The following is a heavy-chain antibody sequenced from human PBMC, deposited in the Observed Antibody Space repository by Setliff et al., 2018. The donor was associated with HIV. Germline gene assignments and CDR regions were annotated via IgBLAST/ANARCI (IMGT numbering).Heavy chain of an antibody. CDR3: ASDYYASGSYGH. Sequence: QTGGSLRLSCAASEFTFSSYGMHWVRQAPGKGLEWVATTSDDGSNKYYADSVKGRFTISRDNSRNTLYLHMNSLRPEDTAVYYCASDYYASGSYGHWGQGTQVTVSS. V-gene: IGHV3-30*03. D-gene: IGHD3-10*01. CDR2: TSDDGSNK. J-gene: IGHJ4*02. CDR1: EFTFSSYG.